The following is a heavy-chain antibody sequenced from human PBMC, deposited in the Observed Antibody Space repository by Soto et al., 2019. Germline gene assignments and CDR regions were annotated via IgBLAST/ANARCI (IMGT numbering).Heavy chain of an antibody. V-gene: IGHV3-33*01. Sequence: GGSLRLSCAASGFTFSSYGMHWVRQAPGKGLEWVAVIWYDGSNKYYADSVKGRFTISRDNSKNTLYLQMNSLRAEDTAVYYCARAERGGYGDYVLGDGYFQHWGQGTLVTVSS. CDR3: ARAERGGYGDYVLGDGYFQH. CDR1: GFTFSSYG. CDR2: IWYDGSNK. J-gene: IGHJ1*01. D-gene: IGHD4-17*01.